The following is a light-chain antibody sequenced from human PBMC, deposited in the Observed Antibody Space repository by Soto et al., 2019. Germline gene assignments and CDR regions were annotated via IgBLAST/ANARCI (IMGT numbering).Light chain of an antibody. CDR1: QGMISN. V-gene: IGKV3-15*01. CDR3: QQYNTRTYS. Sequence: EIVMTQSPASLSVSPGERATLSCRASQGMISNLAWYQQRPGQAPRLLIYGASTRATGVPARFSGIGSGTELILTISTMESEGVGDYACQQYNTRTYSFGEVTKREIK. J-gene: IGKJ2*03. CDR2: GAS.